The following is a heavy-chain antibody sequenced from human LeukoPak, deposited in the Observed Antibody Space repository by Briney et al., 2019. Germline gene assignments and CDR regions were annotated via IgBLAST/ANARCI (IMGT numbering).Heavy chain of an antibody. V-gene: IGHV3-23*01. CDR2: ISGSGGST. D-gene: IGHD5-24*01. CDR3: AKDRGGGGFNFFDS. Sequence: GGSLRLSCAASGFTFSSYAMSWVRQAPGKGLEWVSAISGSGGSTYYADSVKGRFTISRDNAKNSLYLQMNSLKTEDTALYYCAKDRGGGGFNFFDSWGQGTLVTVSS. CDR1: GFTFSSYA. J-gene: IGHJ4*02.